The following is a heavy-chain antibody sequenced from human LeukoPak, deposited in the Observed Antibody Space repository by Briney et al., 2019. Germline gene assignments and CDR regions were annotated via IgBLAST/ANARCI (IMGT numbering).Heavy chain of an antibody. CDR3: ASNPYSDGSSYFDY. V-gene: IGHV3-30-3*01. CDR2: ISYDGSNK. D-gene: IGHD2-15*01. CDR1: GFTFSSYA. J-gene: IGHJ4*02. Sequence: PGGSLRLSCAASGFTFSSYAMHWVRQAPGTGLEWVAVISYDGSNKYYADSVKGRSTISRDNSKNTLYLQMNSLRAEDTAVYYCASNPYSDGSSYFDYWGQGTLVTVSS.